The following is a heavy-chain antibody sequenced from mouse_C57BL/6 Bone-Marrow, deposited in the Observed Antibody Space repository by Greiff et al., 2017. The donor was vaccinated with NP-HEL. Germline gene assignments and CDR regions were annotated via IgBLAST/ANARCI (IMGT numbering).Heavy chain of an antibody. Sequence: EVKLVESGGGLVKPGGSLKLSCAASGFTFSSYAMSWVRQTPEKRLEWVATISDGGSYTYYPDNVKGRFTISRDNAKNNLYLQMSHLKSEDTAMYYCARANYDGGYFDVWGTGTTVTVSS. CDR3: ARANYDGGYFDV. J-gene: IGHJ1*03. V-gene: IGHV5-4*03. CDR2: ISDGGSYT. D-gene: IGHD2-4*01. CDR1: GFTFSSYA.